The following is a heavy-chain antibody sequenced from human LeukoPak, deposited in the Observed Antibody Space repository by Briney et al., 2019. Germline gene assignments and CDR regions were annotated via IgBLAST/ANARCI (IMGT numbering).Heavy chain of an antibody. CDR3: ARVSALFGLPVHFDY. D-gene: IGHD3-10*02. J-gene: IGHJ4*02. CDR1: GFTFSSYW. V-gene: IGHV3-7*01. CDR2: IKQDGSDK. Sequence: PGGSLSLSCAASGFTFSSYWMSWVRQAPGKGLEWVANIKQDGSDKYYVDSVKGRFTISSDSAKNSLFLQMNSLRAEDTAVYYCARVSALFGLPVHFDYWGQGTLVTVSS.